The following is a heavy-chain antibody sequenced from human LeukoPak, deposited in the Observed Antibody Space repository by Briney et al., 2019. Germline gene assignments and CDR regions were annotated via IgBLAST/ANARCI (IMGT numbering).Heavy chain of an antibody. J-gene: IGHJ4*02. CDR2: ISYDGSNK. V-gene: IGHV3-30-3*01. CDR1: GFTFSSYA. D-gene: IGHD3-10*01. Sequence: PGGSLRLSCAASGFTFSSYAMHWVRQAPGKGLEWVAVISYDGSNKYYADSVKGRFTISGDNSKNTLYLQMNSLRAEDTAVYYCARDGDTAIRGVNFDYWGQGTLVTVSS. CDR3: ARDGDTAIRGVNFDY.